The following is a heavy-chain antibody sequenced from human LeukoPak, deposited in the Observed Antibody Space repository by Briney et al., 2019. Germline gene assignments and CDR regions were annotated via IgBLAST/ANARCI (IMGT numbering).Heavy chain of an antibody. Sequence: GSLRLSCAASGFTFSSYAMHWVRQAPGKGLEWVAVISYDGSNKYYADSVKGRFTISRDNSKNTLYLQMNSLRAEDTAVYYCARDRNSSPGDWGQGTLVTVSS. CDR2: ISYDGSNK. D-gene: IGHD3-22*01. CDR1: GFTFSSYA. V-gene: IGHV3-30-3*01. J-gene: IGHJ4*02. CDR3: ARDRNSSPGD.